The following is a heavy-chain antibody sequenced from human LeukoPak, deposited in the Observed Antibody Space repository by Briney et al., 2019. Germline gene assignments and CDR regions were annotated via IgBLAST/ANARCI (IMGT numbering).Heavy chain of an antibody. CDR2: ISYDGSNK. J-gene: IGHJ4*02. D-gene: IGHD3-22*01. CDR3: AKDGPYYYDSSGYPSSTFDY. V-gene: IGHV3-30*18. CDR1: GFTFSSYG. Sequence: PGGSLRLSCAASGFTFSSYGMHWVRQAPGNGLEWVAVISYDGSNKYYADSVKGRFTISRDNSKNTLYLQMNSLRAEDTAVYYCAKDGPYYYDSSGYPSSTFDYWGQGTLVTVSS.